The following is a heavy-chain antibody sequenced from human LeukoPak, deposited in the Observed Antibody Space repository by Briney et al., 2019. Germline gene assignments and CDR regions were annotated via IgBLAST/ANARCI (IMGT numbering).Heavy chain of an antibody. CDR1: GGSISSSSYY. J-gene: IGHJ1*01. CDR3: ARGGAARLHFQN. D-gene: IGHD6-6*01. CDR2: IYYSGST. V-gene: IGHV4-39*01. Sequence: SETLSLTCTVSGGSISSSSYYWGWIRQPPGKGLEWIGSIYYSGSTYYNPSLKSRVTISVDTSKNQFSLKLSSVTAADTAVYYCARGGAARLHFQNWGQGTLVTVSS.